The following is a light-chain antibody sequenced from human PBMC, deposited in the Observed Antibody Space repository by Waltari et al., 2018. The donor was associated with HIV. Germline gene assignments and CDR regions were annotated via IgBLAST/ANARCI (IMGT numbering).Light chain of an antibody. J-gene: IGKJ1*01. CDR1: QSISGN. CDR2: GSA. CDR3: QQYNSWPRT. Sequence: DIVMTQSQATLSVSPGERVTLSCRASQSISGNLAWYQQRRGQAPRLLIYGSATRASGIPARFSGSGSGPEFSLTISSLQSEDFAIYYCQQYNSWPRTFGQGTKLEI. V-gene: IGKV3-15*01.